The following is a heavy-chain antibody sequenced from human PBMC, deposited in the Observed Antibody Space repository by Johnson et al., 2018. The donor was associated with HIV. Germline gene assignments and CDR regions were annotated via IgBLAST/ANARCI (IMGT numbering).Heavy chain of an antibody. J-gene: IGHJ3*02. D-gene: IGHD1-14*01. CDR3: ARDNTGLKTI. V-gene: IGHV3-30-3*01. CDR2: ISYDGTNK. CDR1: GFTFSSYA. Sequence: QVQLVESGGGVVQPGRSLRLSCAASGFTFSSYAMHWVRQAPGKGLDWVTVISYDGTNKYYADPVQGRFTISRDNSKNTLNLQMNSLRVEETAVYYCARDNTGLKTILGQGTMVT.